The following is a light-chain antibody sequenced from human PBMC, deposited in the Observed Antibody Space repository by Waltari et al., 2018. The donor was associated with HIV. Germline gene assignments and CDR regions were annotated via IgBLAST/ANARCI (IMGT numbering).Light chain of an antibody. CDR2: KDS. V-gene: IGLV3-27*01. Sequence: SYELTQPSSVSVSPGQTARITCTGAVVAKKYARWFQQKPGQAPVLVIYKDSDRPSGIPERFSGSSSGTTVTLTISGAQVEDEADYYCYSAADNIGVFGGGTKLTVL. CDR1: VVAKKY. CDR3: YSAADNIGV. J-gene: IGLJ3*02.